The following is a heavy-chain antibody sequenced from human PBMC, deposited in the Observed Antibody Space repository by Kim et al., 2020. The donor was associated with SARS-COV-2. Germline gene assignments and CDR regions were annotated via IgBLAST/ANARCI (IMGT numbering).Heavy chain of an antibody. CDR3: AKAGVPYSYYYYGMDV. V-gene: IGHV3-23*01. J-gene: IGHJ6*02. D-gene: IGHD1-1*01. Sequence: SGKGRFTISRDNSKNTLYLQMNSLRAEDTAVYYCAKAGVPYSYYYYGMDVWGQGTTVTVSS.